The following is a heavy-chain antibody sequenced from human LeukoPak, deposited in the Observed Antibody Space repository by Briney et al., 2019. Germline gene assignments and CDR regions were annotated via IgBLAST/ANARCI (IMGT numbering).Heavy chain of an antibody. CDR2: MNPNSGNT. CDR1: GYTFTSYD. Sequence: ASVKVSCKASGYTFTSYDINWVRQATGQGLEWMGWMNPNSGNTGYAQKFQGRVTMTRNTSISTAYMELSRLRSDDTAVYYCARVRVKEAYDLNYWGQGTLVTVSS. D-gene: IGHD3-3*01. CDR3: ARVRVKEAYDLNY. J-gene: IGHJ4*02. V-gene: IGHV1-8*01.